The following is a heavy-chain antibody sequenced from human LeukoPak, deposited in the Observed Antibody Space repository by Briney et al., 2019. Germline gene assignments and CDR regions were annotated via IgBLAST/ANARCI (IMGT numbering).Heavy chain of an antibody. Sequence: GGSLRPSCAASGFTFSSYGMHWVRQAPGKGLEWVAFIRYTGNNKYYADSVKGRFTISRDNSKNTLYLQMNSLRAEDTAVFYCAKGKGSGSDLFYSYYYMDVWGKGTTVTVSS. CDR1: GFTFSSYG. J-gene: IGHJ6*03. D-gene: IGHD1-26*01. V-gene: IGHV3-30*02. CDR2: IRYTGNNK. CDR3: AKGKGSGSDLFYSYYYMDV.